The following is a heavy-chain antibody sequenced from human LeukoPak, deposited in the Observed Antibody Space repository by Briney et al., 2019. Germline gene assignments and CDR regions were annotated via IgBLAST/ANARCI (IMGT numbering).Heavy chain of an antibody. V-gene: IGHV1-2*02. CDR3: ARAAHRYYDSSGPFDY. J-gene: IGHJ4*02. D-gene: IGHD3-22*01. CDR2: INHNSGGT. CDR1: GYTFTSYY. Sequence: ASVKVSCKASGYTFTSYYMHCVRHAPGQGLEGRGWINHNSGGTNYAQKFHGRVTMTRDTSISTAYMELSRLRSDDTAVYYCARAAHRYYDSSGPFDYWGQGTLVTVSS.